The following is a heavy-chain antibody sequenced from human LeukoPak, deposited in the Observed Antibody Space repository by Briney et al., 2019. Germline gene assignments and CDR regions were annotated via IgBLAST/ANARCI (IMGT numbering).Heavy chain of an antibody. V-gene: IGHV1-46*01. CDR2: INPSGGST. D-gene: IGHD6-19*01. CDR3: ARDGWGAVAGYYYYYMDV. Sequence: ASVKVSCKASGYTFTSYYMHWVRQAPGQGLEWMGIINPSGGSTSYAQKFQGRVTMTRDTSTSTVYMELSSLRSEDTAVYYCARDGWGAVAGYYYYYMDVWGRGTTVTISS. J-gene: IGHJ6*03. CDR1: GYTFTSYY.